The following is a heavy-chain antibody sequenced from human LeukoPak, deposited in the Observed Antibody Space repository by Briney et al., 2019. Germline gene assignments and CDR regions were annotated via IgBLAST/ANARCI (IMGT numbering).Heavy chain of an antibody. Sequence: GGSLRLSCAASGFTFSNYGMHWVRQPPGKGLEWVAVIWYDGSNKYYAASVKGRFTISRDYSKNTLYLQMNSLRAEDTALYYCARDPPHYSSSWYYFDYWGQGTLVTVSS. CDR3: ARDPPHYSSSWYYFDY. D-gene: IGHD6-13*01. J-gene: IGHJ4*02. CDR1: GFTFSNYG. CDR2: IWYDGSNK. V-gene: IGHV3-33*01.